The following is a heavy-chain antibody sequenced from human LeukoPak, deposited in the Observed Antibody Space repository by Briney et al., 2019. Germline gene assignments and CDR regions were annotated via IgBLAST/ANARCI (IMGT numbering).Heavy chain of an antibody. D-gene: IGHD4-17*01. J-gene: IGHJ3*02. CDR2: INHGGST. CDR3: ARVPLPDDYGDEASDASDI. Sequence: GTLRLSCAASGFTFSSYGMSWIRQSPGKGLEWIGEINHGGSTHYNPSLKSRVTISVDTSKNKFSLRLTSMTAADTAVYYCARVPLPDDYGDEASDASDIWGQGTMVTVSS. CDR1: GFTFSSYG. V-gene: IGHV4-34*01.